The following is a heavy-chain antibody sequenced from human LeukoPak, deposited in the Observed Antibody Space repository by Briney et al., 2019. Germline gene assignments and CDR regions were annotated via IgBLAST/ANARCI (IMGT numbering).Heavy chain of an antibody. CDR3: ARGKWSGRKPYGMDV. V-gene: IGHV1-69*08. D-gene: IGHD3-3*01. J-gene: IGHJ6*01. CDR2: SIPILGRA. Sequence: GASVKVSGKPSGATFSRYTIMGLQQAPGQRVGWIGRSIPILGRANYAQKFEGRITVTADNSPSPGYMELSSLRSEETAVYYCARGKWSGRKPYGMDVWGERPTVTVSS. CDR1: GATFSRYT.